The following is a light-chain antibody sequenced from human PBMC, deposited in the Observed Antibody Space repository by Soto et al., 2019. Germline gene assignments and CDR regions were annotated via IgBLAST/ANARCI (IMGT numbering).Light chain of an antibody. CDR1: QGISSY. J-gene: IGKJ4*01. CDR3: QQLNFYPLT. CDR2: AAS. V-gene: IGKV1-9*01. Sequence: DIQLTQSPSFLSASVGDRVTITCRASQGISSYLAWYQQKPGRAPNLLIYAASTLQSGVPSKFSGSGSGTEFILTISSLQPEDVAVYYCQQLNFYPLTFGGGTRVEIK.